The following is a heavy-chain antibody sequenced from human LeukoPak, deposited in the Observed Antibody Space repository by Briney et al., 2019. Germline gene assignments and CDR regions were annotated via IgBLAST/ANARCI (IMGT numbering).Heavy chain of an antibody. V-gene: IGHV1-69*05. J-gene: IGHJ4*02. CDR2: IIPIFGTA. CDR1: GGTFSSYA. D-gene: IGHD1-14*01. Sequence: VASVKVSCTASGGTFSSYAISWVRQAPGQGLEWMGGIIPIFGTANYAQKFQGRVTITTDESTSTAYMELSSLRSEDTAVYYCARDPITQGRHYFDYWGQGTLVTVSS. CDR3: ARDPITQGRHYFDY.